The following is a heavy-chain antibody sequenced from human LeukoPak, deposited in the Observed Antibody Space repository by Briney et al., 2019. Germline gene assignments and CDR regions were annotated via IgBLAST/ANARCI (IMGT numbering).Heavy chain of an antibody. CDR2: ISRNGTRT. Sequence: PGGSLRLSCATSGFTFSDHALHWVRQAPGKGLQYVSAISRNGTRTFYADSVKDRFTISRDKSTKTLYLQMGSLRVEDMGVYYCVRDSFYTGYDRGFGYWGQGTLVTVSS. J-gene: IGHJ4*02. D-gene: IGHD5-12*01. CDR1: GFTFSDHA. V-gene: IGHV3-64*02. CDR3: VRDSFYTGYDRGFGY.